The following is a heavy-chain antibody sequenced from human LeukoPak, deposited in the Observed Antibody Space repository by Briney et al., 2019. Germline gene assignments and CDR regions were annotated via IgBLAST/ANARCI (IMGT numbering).Heavy chain of an antibody. CDR3: ARDDGRFGELF. CDR1: GGSISSYY. D-gene: IGHD3-10*01. Sequence: SETLSLTCTVSGGSISSYYWSWIRQPPGKGLEWIGYIYYSGSTNYNPSLKSRVTISVDTSKNQFSLKLSSVTAADTAVYYCARDDGRFGELFWGQGTLVTVSS. V-gene: IGHV4-59*12. J-gene: IGHJ4*02. CDR2: IYYSGST.